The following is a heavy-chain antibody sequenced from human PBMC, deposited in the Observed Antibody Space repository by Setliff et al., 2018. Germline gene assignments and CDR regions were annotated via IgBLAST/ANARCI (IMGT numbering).Heavy chain of an antibody. Sequence: PGGSLRLSCAASGFTFSSYAMHWVRQAPGKGLEWVAVISYDGSNKYYADSVKGRFTISRDNSKNTLYLQMNSLRAEDTAVYYCARVGIFGGGYFDFWGQGTLVTVSS. CDR1: GFTFSSYA. D-gene: IGHD3-3*01. CDR3: ARVGIFGGGYFDF. J-gene: IGHJ4*02. V-gene: IGHV3-30*04. CDR2: ISYDGSNK.